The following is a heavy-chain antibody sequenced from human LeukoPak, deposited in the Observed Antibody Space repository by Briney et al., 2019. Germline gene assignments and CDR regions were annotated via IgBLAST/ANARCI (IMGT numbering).Heavy chain of an antibody. J-gene: IGHJ6*02. CDR1: GYTFIGYY. CDR3: ARGGRVVVPAAIVVYYYGMDV. V-gene: IGHV1-2*02. Sequence: ASVKVSCKASGYTFIGYYMHWVRQAPGQGLEWMGWINPNSGGTNYAQKFQGRVTMTRDTSISTAYMELSRLRSDDTAVYYCARGGRVVVPAAIVVYYYGMDVWGQGTTVTVSS. CDR2: INPNSGGT. D-gene: IGHD2-2*01.